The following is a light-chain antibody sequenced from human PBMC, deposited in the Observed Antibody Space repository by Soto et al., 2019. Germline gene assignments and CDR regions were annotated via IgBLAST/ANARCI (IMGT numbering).Light chain of an antibody. CDR2: AAS. CDR3: LQHNSYPVS. V-gene: IGKV1-17*03. CDR1: QAISNY. Sequence: DIQMTQSPSVMSASVGDTVTITCRASQAISNYVAWFQQKPGKVPKSLIYAASKLQGGVPARFSGSRSGTEYTLTISSLQPEDFATYYGLQHNSYPVSFGGGTKVEIK. J-gene: IGKJ4*01.